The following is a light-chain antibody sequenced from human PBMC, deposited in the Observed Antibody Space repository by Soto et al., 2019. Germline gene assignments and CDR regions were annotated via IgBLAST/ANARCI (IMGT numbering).Light chain of an antibody. CDR3: QQLNSYPLT. Sequence: IQLTQSPSSLSASVGDRVTITCRASQGISSFLAWYQQKPGKAPKLLIYAASNLQSGVPSRFSGSGSGTDFTLTISSLQPEDFATYYCQQLNSYPLTFGGGTKVDIK. V-gene: IGKV1-9*01. CDR1: QGISSF. J-gene: IGKJ4*01. CDR2: AAS.